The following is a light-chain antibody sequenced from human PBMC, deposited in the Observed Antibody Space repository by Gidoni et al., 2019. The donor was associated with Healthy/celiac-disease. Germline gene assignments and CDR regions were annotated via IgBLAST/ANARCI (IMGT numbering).Light chain of an antibody. V-gene: IGLV3-1*01. Sequence: SYELTQPPSVSVSPGQTASITCSGDKLGDKYACWYQQKPGQSPVLVIYQDSKRPTGIPERFYGSNSGNTATLTISGTQAMDGADYYCQAWDSSTAGVVFGGGTKLXVL. J-gene: IGLJ2*01. CDR1: KLGDKY. CDR2: QDS. CDR3: QAWDSSTAGVV.